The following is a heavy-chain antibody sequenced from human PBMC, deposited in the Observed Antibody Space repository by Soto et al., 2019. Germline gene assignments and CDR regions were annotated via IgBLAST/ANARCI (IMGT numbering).Heavy chain of an antibody. CDR2: IYYSGST. V-gene: IGHV4-39*01. CDR3: ARHRLVAAASHP. Sequence: SETLSLTCTVSGGSISSSSYYWGWIRQPPGKGLEWIGSIYYSGSTYYNPSLKSRVTISVDTSKNQFSLKLSSVTAADTAVYYCARHRLVAAASHPWGQGTLVTVSS. CDR1: GGSISSSSYY. D-gene: IGHD6-13*01. J-gene: IGHJ5*02.